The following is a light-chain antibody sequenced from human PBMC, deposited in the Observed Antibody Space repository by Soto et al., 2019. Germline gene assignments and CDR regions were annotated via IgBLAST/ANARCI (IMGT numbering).Light chain of an antibody. CDR1: QSVTSK. Sequence: EIAMTQSPDTLSVSPGDRATLSCRASQSVTSKLAWYQQKPGQAPRFLIYGASTRATGIPARFSGSGSGTEFTLTISSLQSEDFAVYYCQQYVDWPRTFGQGTKVDIK. J-gene: IGKJ1*01. CDR3: QQYVDWPRT. V-gene: IGKV3-15*01. CDR2: GAS.